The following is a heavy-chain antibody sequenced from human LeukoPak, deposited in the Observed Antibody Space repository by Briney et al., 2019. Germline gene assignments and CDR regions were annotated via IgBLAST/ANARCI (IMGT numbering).Heavy chain of an antibody. CDR2: IYYSGST. CDR1: GGSISSYY. J-gene: IGHJ4*02. CDR3: ARAGGWFGELLGY. D-gene: IGHD3-10*01. Sequence: SETLSLTCTVSGGSISSYYWSWIRQPPGKGLEWIGYIYYSGSTNYNPSLKSRVTISVDTSKNQFSLKLSSVTAADTAVYYCARAGGWFGELLGYWGQGTLVTVSS. V-gene: IGHV4-59*01.